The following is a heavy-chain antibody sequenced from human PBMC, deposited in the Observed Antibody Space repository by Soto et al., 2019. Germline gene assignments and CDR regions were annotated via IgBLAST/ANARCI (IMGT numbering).Heavy chain of an antibody. V-gene: IGHV3-30-3*01. CDR2: ISYDGSNK. CDR3: ARDLQRYCSSTSCYSFDY. Sequence: GGSLRLSCAASGFTFSSYAMHWVRQAPGKGLEWVAVISYDGSNKYYADSVKGRFTISRDNSKNTLYLQMNSLRAEDTAVYYCARDLQRYCSSTSCYSFDYWGQGTLVTVSS. J-gene: IGHJ4*02. D-gene: IGHD2-2*02. CDR1: GFTFSSYA.